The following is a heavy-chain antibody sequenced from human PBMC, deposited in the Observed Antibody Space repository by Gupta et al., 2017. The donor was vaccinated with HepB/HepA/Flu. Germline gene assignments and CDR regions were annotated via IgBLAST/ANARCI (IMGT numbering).Heavy chain of an antibody. CDR3: ARVRNGFYFDY. J-gene: IGHJ4*02. D-gene: IGHD3-3*01. V-gene: IGHV3-7*01. CDR1: GLPFSGYW. Sequence: EVLLAESGGGLVQPGGSLRLSCAASGLPFSGYWMTWVRQAPGKGLEWVAYIKEDGSEKYYVDSVKGRFTISRDNAKYSLYLQMSSLRVEDTAIYYCARVRNGFYFDYWGQGTLVTASS. CDR2: IKEDGSEK.